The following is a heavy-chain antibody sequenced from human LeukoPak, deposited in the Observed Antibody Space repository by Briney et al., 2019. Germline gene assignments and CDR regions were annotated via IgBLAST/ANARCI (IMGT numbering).Heavy chain of an antibody. J-gene: IGHJ4*02. Sequence: ASVTVSCKACGYTLTGYYMHWVRLAPGQGLEWMGWINPSSGDTNYAQKFQGRVTMTRDTSISTAYMELSRLRSDDTAVYYCAKNPYECYFDYWGQGTLVTVSS. CDR2: INPSSGDT. V-gene: IGHV1-2*02. CDR3: AKNPYECYFDY. CDR1: GYTLTGYY. D-gene: IGHD5-12*01.